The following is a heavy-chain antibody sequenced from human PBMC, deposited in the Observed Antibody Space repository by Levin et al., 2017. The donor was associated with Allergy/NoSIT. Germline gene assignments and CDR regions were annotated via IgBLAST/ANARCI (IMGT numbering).Heavy chain of an antibody. CDR3: ARDTGGKEYIAVAGTDY. J-gene: IGHJ4*02. CDR2: IWYDGSNK. Sequence: QSGGSLRLSCAASGFTFSSYGMHWVRQAPGKGLEWVAVIWYDGSNKYYADSVKGRFTISRDNSKNTLYLQMNSLRAEDTAVYYCARDTGGKEYIAVAGTDYWGQGTLVTVSS. D-gene: IGHD6-19*01. CDR1: GFTFSSYG. V-gene: IGHV3-33*01.